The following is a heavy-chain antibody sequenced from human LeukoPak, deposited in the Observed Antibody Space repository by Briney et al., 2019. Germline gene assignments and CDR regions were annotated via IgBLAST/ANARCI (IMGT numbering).Heavy chain of an antibody. Sequence: SVKVSCKASGGTFSSYAISWVRQAPGQGLEWMGGIIPIFGTANYAQKFQGRVTITADESTSTAYMELSSLRSEDTAVYYCARVITMRGLGFDPWGQGTLVTVSS. V-gene: IGHV1-69*01. CDR1: GGTFSSYA. CDR3: ARVITMRGLGFDP. J-gene: IGHJ5*02. D-gene: IGHD3-22*01. CDR2: IIPIFGTA.